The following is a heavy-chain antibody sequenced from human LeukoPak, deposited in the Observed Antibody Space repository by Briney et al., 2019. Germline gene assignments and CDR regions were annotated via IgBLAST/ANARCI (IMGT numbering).Heavy chain of an antibody. CDR3: ATDTISGSYFFGPSKDH. Sequence: GGSLRLSCAASGFTFSSYAMSWVRQAPGKGLEWVSAISGSGGSTYYADSVKGRFTISRDNSKNTLYLQMNSLKTEDTAVYYCATDTISGSYFFGPSKDHWGQGTLVTVSS. CDR1: GFTFSSYA. J-gene: IGHJ4*02. CDR2: ISGSGGST. D-gene: IGHD1-26*01. V-gene: IGHV3-23*01.